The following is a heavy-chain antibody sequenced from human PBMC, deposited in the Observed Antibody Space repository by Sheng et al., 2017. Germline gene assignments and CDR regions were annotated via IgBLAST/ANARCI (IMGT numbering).Heavy chain of an antibody. Sequence: EVQLLDSGGGLVQPGGSLRLSCAASGFAFTNYRMNWVRQAPGKGLEWVSAISGSGDNTYYADSVKGRFTISRDNSKNTVYLQMNSLRAEDTALYYCAKGYTTSSTFDYWGQGTLVTVSS. V-gene: IGHV3-23*01. CDR1: GFAFTNYR. D-gene: IGHD6-6*01. CDR2: ISGSGDNT. CDR3: AKGYTTSSTFDY. J-gene: IGHJ4*02.